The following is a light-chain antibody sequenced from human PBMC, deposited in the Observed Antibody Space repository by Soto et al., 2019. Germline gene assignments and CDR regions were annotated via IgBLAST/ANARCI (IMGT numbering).Light chain of an antibody. Sequence: DIQMTQSPSTLSASVGDRVTITCRASQGISSWLAWYQQKPGKAPRLLIYKASDLESGVPSRFSGSGSGTDFTLTISSLQPDDFATYYCQQYNSYSPLTFGGGTKVDIK. CDR2: KAS. V-gene: IGKV1-5*03. CDR3: QQYNSYSPLT. J-gene: IGKJ4*01. CDR1: QGISSW.